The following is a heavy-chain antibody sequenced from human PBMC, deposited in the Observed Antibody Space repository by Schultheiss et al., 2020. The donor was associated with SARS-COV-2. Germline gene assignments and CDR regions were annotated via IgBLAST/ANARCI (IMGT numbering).Heavy chain of an antibody. J-gene: IGHJ6*02. V-gene: IGHV4-34*01. D-gene: IGHD3-22*01. CDR1: GGSFSGYY. Sequence: SETLSLTCAVYGGSFSGYYWSWIRQPPGKGLEWIGSIYHSGSTYYNPSLKSRVTISVDTSKNQFSLKLSSVTAADTAVYYCARDPYYYDSSGYYRHYYYYGMDVWGQGTTVTVSS. CDR3: ARDPYYYDSSGYYRHYYYYGMDV. CDR2: IYHSGST.